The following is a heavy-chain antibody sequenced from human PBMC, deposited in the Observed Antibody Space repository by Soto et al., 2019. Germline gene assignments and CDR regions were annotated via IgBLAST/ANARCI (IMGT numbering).Heavy chain of an antibody. CDR1: GGSISSYY. V-gene: IGHV4-59*08. D-gene: IGHD4-17*01. CDR2: IYYSGST. CDR3: AGTVTNVPYYYYYGMDV. Sequence: QVQLQESGPGLVKPSETLSLTCTVSGGSISSYYWSWIRQPPGKGLEWIGYIYYSGSTNYNPSLKSRVTISVDTSKNQFSLKLSSVTAADTAVYYCAGTVTNVPYYYYYGMDVWGQGTTVTVSS. J-gene: IGHJ6*02.